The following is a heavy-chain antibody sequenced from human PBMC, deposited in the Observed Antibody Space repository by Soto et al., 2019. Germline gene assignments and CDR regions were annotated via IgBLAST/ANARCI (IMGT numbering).Heavy chain of an antibody. CDR1: GFTFSSYA. D-gene: IGHD3-9*01. J-gene: IGHJ5*02. CDR3: ARDDILTGPPIPPTVFDP. CDR2: ISYDGSNK. V-gene: IGHV3-30-3*01. Sequence: GGSLRLSCAASGFTFSSYAMHWVRQAPGKGLEWVAVISYDGSNKYYADSVKGRFTISRDNSKNTLYLQMNSLRAEDTAVYYCARDDILTGPPIPPTVFDPWGQGTLVTVSS.